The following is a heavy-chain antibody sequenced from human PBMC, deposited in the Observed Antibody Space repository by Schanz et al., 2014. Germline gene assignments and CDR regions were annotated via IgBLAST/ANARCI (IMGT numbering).Heavy chain of an antibody. CDR2: IIPVLNIA. D-gene: IGHD6-6*01. CDR1: GGTFSSYT. Sequence: QVQLVQSGAEVKKPGSSVKVSCKLSGGTFSSYTISWMRQAPGQGLEWMGKIIPVLNIATYAQRFQGRVSITADTSTNTAYMELSSLTSEDTAVHYCARDQSPYTNSSDVRYFDYWGQGSLVTVSS. CDR3: ARDQSPYTNSSDVRYFDY. J-gene: IGHJ4*02. V-gene: IGHV1-69*04.